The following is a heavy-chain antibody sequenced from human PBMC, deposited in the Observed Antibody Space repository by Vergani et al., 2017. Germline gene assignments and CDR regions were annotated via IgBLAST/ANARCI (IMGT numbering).Heavy chain of an antibody. CDR3: ARGSPYSSSWFFDY. CDR1: GFTFSSYG. Sequence: QVQLVESGGGVVQPGRSLRLSCAASGFTFSSYGMHWVRQAPGKGLEWVAVIWYDGSNKYYADSVKGRFTISRDNSKNTLYLQMNSLRAEDTAVYYCARGSPYSSSWFFDYWGQGTLVTGSS. D-gene: IGHD6-13*01. J-gene: IGHJ4*02. V-gene: IGHV3-33*01. CDR2: IWYDGSNK.